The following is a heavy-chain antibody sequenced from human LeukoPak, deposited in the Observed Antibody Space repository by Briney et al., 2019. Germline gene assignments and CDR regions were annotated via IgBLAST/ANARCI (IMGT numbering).Heavy chain of an antibody. Sequence: GGSLRLSCATSGFTFSDYAMSWVRQTPGKGLEWVSSMCGGGNTYYADSVKGRFTITRDNSKSTLYLQMNSLRAEDTAVYYCAKGTYYDSSGYRYYFYYMDVWGKGTTVTVSS. V-gene: IGHV3-23*01. CDR3: AKGTYYDSSGYRYYFYYMDV. J-gene: IGHJ6*03. D-gene: IGHD3-22*01. CDR2: MCGGGNT. CDR1: GFTFSDYA.